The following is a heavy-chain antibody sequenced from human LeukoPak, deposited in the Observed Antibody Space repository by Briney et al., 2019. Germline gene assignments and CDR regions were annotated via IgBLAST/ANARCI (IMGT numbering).Heavy chain of an antibody. D-gene: IGHD4-23*01. CDR2: IYYSGST. CDR1: GGSISSGDYY. V-gene: IGHV4-30-4*01. CDR3: ARDLLNEGNHLDY. Sequence: SESLSLTCTVSGGSISSGDYYWSWIRQPPGKGLEWIGYIYYSGSTYYNPSLKSRVTISVDTSKNQFSLKLSSVTAADTAVYYCARDLLNEGNHLDYWGQGTLVTVSS. J-gene: IGHJ4*02.